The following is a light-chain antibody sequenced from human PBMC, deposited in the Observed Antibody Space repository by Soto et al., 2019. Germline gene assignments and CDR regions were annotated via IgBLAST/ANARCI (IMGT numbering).Light chain of an antibody. CDR1: QSIRYY. Sequence: DIQLTQSPPTLSASVGDRVTITCRASQSIRYYLAWYQQMPGKAPHLLIYGASSLQSGVPSRFSGSGSGTEFTLTISSLQPDDFATYFCQHHNSYSQTFGQGTKVEIK. V-gene: IGKV1-5*01. CDR2: GAS. CDR3: QHHNSYSQT. J-gene: IGKJ1*01.